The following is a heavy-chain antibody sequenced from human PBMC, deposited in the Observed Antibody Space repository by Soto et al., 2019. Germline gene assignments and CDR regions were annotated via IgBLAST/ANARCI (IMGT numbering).Heavy chain of an antibody. CDR2: TSYDGSNK. V-gene: IGHV3-30*19. Sequence: QVQLVESGGGVVQPGTSLRLSCVGSGFTFRSFVIHWVRQTPGKGLEWVALTSYDGSNKYYDDSVKGRFTISRDNSRNTVDLQRDSLRLEDTAFYYCARWGTTGGLDVWGQGTLVSVSS. D-gene: IGHD3-16*01. J-gene: IGHJ4*02. CDR1: GFTFRSFV. CDR3: ARWGTTGGLDV.